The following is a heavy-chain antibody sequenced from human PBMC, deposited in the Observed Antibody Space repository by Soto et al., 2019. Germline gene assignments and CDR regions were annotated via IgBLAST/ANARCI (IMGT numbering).Heavy chain of an antibody. CDR2: IYYSGST. CDR1: GGSISSYY. V-gene: IGHV4-59*08. D-gene: IGHD6-19*01. J-gene: IGHJ3*02. CDR3: ARPKSSGWLDAFDI. Sequence: PSETLSLTCTVSGGSISSYYWSWIRQPPGKGLEWIGYIYYSGSTNYNPSLKSRVTISVDTSKNQFSLKLSSVTAADTAVYYCARPKSSGWLDAFDIWGQGTMVTVPS.